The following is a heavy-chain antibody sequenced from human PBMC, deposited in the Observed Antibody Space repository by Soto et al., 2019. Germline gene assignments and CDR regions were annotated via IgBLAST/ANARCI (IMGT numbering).Heavy chain of an antibody. D-gene: IGHD3-3*02. CDR3: ARDKDRQQLGGNYYYILDV. J-gene: IGHJ6*02. CDR1: GGTFSTSA. Sequence: QVQLMQSGAEVKKPGSSVKVSCKASGGTFSTSAISWVRQAPGEGLEWVGGIMPIFATPDYAQKFQSRVTISADELTATAYLELTSLTTDDTAVYYCARDKDRQQLGGNYYYILDVWGQGTAITVSS. CDR2: IMPIFATP. V-gene: IGHV1-69*12.